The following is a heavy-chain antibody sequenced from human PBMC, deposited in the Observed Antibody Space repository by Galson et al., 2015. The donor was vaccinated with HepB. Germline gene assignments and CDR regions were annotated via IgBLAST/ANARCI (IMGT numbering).Heavy chain of an antibody. CDR2: TRNKANSYTT. CDR3: IQWTDAFDI. V-gene: IGHV3-72*01. J-gene: IGHJ3*02. CDR1: GFTFSDHY. Sequence: SLRLSCAASGFTFSDHYMDWVRQAPGEGLEWVGRTRNKANSYTTEYAASVKGRFTISRDDSKNSLYLQMNSLKTEDTAVYYCIQWTDAFDIWGQGTMVTVSS. D-gene: IGHD6-19*01.